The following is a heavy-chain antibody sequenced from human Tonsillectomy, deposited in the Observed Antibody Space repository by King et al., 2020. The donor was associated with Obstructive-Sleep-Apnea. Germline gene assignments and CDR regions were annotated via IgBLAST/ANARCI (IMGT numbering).Heavy chain of an antibody. CDR1: GFTFDDYA. CDR2: IGWNSGSM. D-gene: IGHD2-15*01. CDR3: AKGTHDVVVVAALDY. Sequence: GQLVQSGGGLVQPGRSLRLSCAASGFTFDDYAMHWVRQAPGKGREWVSGIGWNSGSMGDAVSVKGRFTISRDNAKNSLYLQMNSLRAEDTALYYCAKGTHDVVVVAALDYWGQGTLVTVSS. J-gene: IGHJ4*02. V-gene: IGHV3-9*01.